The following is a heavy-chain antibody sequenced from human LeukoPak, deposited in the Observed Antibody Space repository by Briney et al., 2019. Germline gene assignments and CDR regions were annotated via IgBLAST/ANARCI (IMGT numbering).Heavy chain of an antibody. CDR1: GFSVSDNY. Sequence: GGSLRLSCAASGFSVSDNYMSWVRQAPGKGLEWVSYISSSATSIYYADSVKGRFTISRDNAKNSLYLQMNSLRAEDTAVYYCARETYYYDSSGSRGVSLPGYWGQGTLVTVSS. CDR2: ISSSATSI. CDR3: ARETYYYDSSGSRGVSLPGY. D-gene: IGHD3-22*01. J-gene: IGHJ4*02. V-gene: IGHV3-11*04.